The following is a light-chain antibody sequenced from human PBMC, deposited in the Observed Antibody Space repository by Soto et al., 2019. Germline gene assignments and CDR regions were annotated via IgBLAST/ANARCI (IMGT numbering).Light chain of an antibody. CDR2: GAS. V-gene: IGKV3-15*01. CDR3: QQYNNWPPP. J-gene: IGKJ5*01. CDR1: QSVSST. Sequence: EIVMTQSPATLSVSPGERATLSCRATQSVSSTLAGYQHKPGQAPRLLIYGASTRATGIPARFSSSRSGTEFTVTISSLQSEDFAVYYCQQYNNWPPPFGQGTRLEIK.